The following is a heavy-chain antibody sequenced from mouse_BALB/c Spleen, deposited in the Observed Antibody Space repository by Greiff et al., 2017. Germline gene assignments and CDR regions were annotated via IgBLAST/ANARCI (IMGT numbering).Heavy chain of an antibody. CDR3: ARGGYYEAMDY. J-gene: IGHJ4*01. Sequence: VQLQQSGAELMKPGASVKISCKATGYTFSSYWIEWVKQRPGHGLEWIGEILPGSGSTNYNEKFKGKATFTADTSSNTAYMQLSSLTSEDSAVYYCARGGYYEAMDYWGQGTSVTVSS. CDR1: GYTFSSYW. V-gene: IGHV1-9*01. D-gene: IGHD2-3*01. CDR2: ILPGSGST.